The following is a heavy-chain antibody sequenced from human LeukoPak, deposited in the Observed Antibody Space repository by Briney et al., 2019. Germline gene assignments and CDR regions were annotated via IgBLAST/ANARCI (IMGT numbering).Heavy chain of an antibody. D-gene: IGHD5-18*01. CDR1: GFTFSSYW. J-gene: IGHJ4*02. Sequence: GGSLRLSCAASGFTFSSYWMSWVRQAPGKGLEWVANIKQDGSEKYYVDSVKGRFTISRDNAKNSLYLQMNSLRAEDTAVYCCGRDGPRYGGDTAMVHFDYWGQGTLVTVSS. V-gene: IGHV3-7*01. CDR2: IKQDGSEK. CDR3: GRDGPRYGGDTAMVHFDY.